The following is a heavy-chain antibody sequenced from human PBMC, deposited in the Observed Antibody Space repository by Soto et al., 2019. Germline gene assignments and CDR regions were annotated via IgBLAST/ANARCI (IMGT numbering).Heavy chain of an antibody. CDR1: GLTFSSYA. CDR2: ISGSGGST. V-gene: IGHV3-23*01. D-gene: IGHD6-19*01. CDR3: AKERLSSGWYEYFDY. J-gene: IGHJ4*02. Sequence: EVQLLESGGGLVQPGGSLRLSCAVSGLTFSSYAMSWVRQAPGKGLEWVSVISGSGGSTDYADSVKGRFTMSRDNSKNTLYLQMNSLRAEDTAVYYCAKERLSSGWYEYFDYWGQGTLVTVSS.